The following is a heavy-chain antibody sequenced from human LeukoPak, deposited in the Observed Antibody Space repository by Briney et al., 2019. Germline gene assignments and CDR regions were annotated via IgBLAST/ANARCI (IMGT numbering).Heavy chain of an antibody. D-gene: IGHD1-26*01. CDR1: GYTFTGYY. J-gene: IGHJ4*02. V-gene: IGHV1-18*04. Sequence: RASVKVSCKASGYTFTGYYMHWVRQAPGQGLEWMGWINPNSGNTNYAQKLQGRVTMTTDTSTSTAYMELRSLRSDDTAVYYCARKGPTPGSYRNFDYWGQGTLVTVSS. CDR2: INPNSGNT. CDR3: ARKGPTPGSYRNFDY.